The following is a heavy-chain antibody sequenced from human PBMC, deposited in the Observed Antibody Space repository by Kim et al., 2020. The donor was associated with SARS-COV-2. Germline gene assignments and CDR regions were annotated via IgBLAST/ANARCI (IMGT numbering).Heavy chain of an antibody. J-gene: IGHJ4*02. V-gene: IGHV3-7*01. CDR3: ARQGPGSPWLAFDS. D-gene: IGHD5-12*01. Sequence: VDSVQGRFTISRDNARNSLYLEMNSLRPEDTAVYYCARQGPGSPWLAFDSWGQGTLVTVSS.